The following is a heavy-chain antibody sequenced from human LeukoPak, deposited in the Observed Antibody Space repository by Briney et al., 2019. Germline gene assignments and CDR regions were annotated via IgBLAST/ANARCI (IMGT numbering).Heavy chain of an antibody. Sequence: GGSLRLSCAASGFTFSDYSMNWVRQAPGKELEWISYIGIDSGNTNYADSVKGRFTISGDKARNSLYLQMNSLRVEDTAVYYCARDYKYAFDNWGQGTLVTVSS. J-gene: IGHJ4*02. CDR1: GFTFSDYS. D-gene: IGHD5-24*01. CDR3: ARDYKYAFDN. CDR2: IGIDSGNT. V-gene: IGHV3-48*01.